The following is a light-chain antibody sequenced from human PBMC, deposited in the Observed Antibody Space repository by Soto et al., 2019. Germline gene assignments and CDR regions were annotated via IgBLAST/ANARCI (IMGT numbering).Light chain of an antibody. CDR1: SSDVGGYNF. CDR2: DVS. J-gene: IGLJ2*01. Sequence: QSVLTQPASVSGSPGQSITISCTGTSSDVGGYNFVSWYQHHPGKAPKLMIYDVSYRPSGVSNRFSASKSGNTASLTISGLQAEDEADYYCSSYTSSSIPVVFGGGTKLTVL. V-gene: IGLV2-14*03. CDR3: SSYTSSSIPVV.